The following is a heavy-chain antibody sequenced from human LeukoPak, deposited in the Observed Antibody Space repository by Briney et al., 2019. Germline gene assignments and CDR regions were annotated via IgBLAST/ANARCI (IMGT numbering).Heavy chain of an antibody. CDR2: INWNGGST. V-gene: IGHV3-20*04. CDR3: ARDPEPGWRSIFGY. CDR1: GFTFDDYG. Sequence: GGSLRLSCAASGFTFDDYGMSWVRQAPGKGLEWVSGINWNGGSTGYADSVKGRFTISRDNAKNSLYLQMNSLRAEDTALYYCARDPEPGWRSIFGYRGQGTLVTVSS. D-gene: IGHD3-3*01. J-gene: IGHJ4*02.